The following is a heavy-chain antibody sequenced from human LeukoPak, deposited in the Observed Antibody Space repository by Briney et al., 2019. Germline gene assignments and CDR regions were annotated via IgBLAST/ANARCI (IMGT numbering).Heavy chain of an antibody. Sequence: PGGSLRLSCAASGFTFRSFAMSWVRQAPGKGLEWVSAISGSGGSTYYADSVKGRFTISRDNSKNTLYLQMNSLRAEDTAVYYCARGGVRQQPPMRAFDIWGQGTMVTVSS. CDR2: ISGSGGST. J-gene: IGHJ3*02. CDR1: GFTFRSFA. V-gene: IGHV3-23*01. CDR3: ARGGVRQQPPMRAFDI. D-gene: IGHD6-13*01.